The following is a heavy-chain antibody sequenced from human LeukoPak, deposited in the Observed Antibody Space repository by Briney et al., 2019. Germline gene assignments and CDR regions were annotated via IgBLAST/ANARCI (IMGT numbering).Heavy chain of an antibody. D-gene: IGHD1-26*01. J-gene: IGHJ4*02. CDR1: GFPFSSYW. CDR2: IKQDGSKK. Sequence: PGGSLRLSCVASGFPFSSYWMTWVRQAPGKGLEWVANIKQDGSKKSYVDSVKGRFTISRDNAKNSLYLQMNSLRAEDTAVYYCARGRGSYSADYWGQGTLVTVSS. CDR3: ARGRGSYSADY. V-gene: IGHV3-7*01.